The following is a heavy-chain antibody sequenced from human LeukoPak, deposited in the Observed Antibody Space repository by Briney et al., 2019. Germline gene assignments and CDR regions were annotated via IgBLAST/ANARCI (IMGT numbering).Heavy chain of an antibody. Sequence: PGGSLRLSCAATGFTFCGSDIHWVRQSFGKGLEWIGHIDKEKNSYATASAYAVSVEGRFTVSRDDSKNMAFLQMSGLKTEDTALYFCTRDSGTYHWLYPWGQGTLVTVSS. CDR1: GFTFCGSD. CDR2: IDKEKNSYAT. J-gene: IGHJ5*02. CDR3: TRDSGTYHWLYP. V-gene: IGHV3-73*01. D-gene: IGHD1-26*01.